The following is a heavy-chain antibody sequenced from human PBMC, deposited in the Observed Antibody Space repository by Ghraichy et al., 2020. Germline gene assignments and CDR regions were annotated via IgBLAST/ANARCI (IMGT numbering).Heavy chain of an antibody. D-gene: IGHD4-17*01. CDR1: GFSLSTDGMC. CDR2: IDWDDDK. Sequence: SGPTLVNPTQTLTLTCTFSGFSLSTDGMCVTWIRQPPGKALEWLALIDWDDDKYYSTSLKTRLTISKDTSKNQVVLTMTNMDPVDTATYYCARINMGWGYGDYGFDPWGQGTLVTVSS. CDR3: ARINMGWGYGDYGFDP. J-gene: IGHJ5*02. V-gene: IGHV2-70*01.